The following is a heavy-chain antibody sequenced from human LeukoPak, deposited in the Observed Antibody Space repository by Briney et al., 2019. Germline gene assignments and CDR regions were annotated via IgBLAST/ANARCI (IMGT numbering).Heavy chain of an antibody. D-gene: IGHD1-26*01. CDR1: GFSVSGYF. J-gene: IGHJ4*02. CDR3: ARVSGIRGNYYDF. Sequence: GGSLRLSCAASGFSVSGYFMGWVRQAPGRGLEWVSIIYSGGSPYYADSVRGRFTISRDNSKNTVSLQMNSLRAEDTAVYYCARVSGIRGNYYDFWGQGTLVTVSS. CDR2: IYSGGSP. V-gene: IGHV3-53*01.